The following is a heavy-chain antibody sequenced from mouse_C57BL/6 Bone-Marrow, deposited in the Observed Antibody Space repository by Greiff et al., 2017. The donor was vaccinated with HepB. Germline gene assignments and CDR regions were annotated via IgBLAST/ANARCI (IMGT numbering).Heavy chain of an antibody. CDR3: ASRGVNLYYFDD. D-gene: IGHD2-1*01. CDR2: IYPGDGDT. CDR1: GYAFSSYW. J-gene: IGHJ2*01. V-gene: IGHV1-80*01. Sequence: QVQLQQSGAELVKPGASVKISCKASGYAFSSYWMNWVKQRPGKGLEWIGQIYPGDGDTNYNGKFKGKATLTADKSSSTAYMQLSSLTSEDSAVYFCASRGVNLYYFDDWGQGTTLTVSS.